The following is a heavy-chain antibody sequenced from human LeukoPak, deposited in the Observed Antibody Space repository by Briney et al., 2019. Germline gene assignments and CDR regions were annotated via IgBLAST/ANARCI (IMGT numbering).Heavy chain of an antibody. V-gene: IGHV4-61*02. J-gene: IGHJ5*02. CDR1: GGSISSGSYY. CDR2: IYTSGST. CDR3: AGGDYDFWTSFDP. D-gene: IGHD3-3*01. Sequence: SETLSLTCTVSGGSISSGSYYWSWIRQPAGKGLEWIGRIYTSGSTNYNPSLKSRVTISLDRSKNQFSLKLSSVTAADTAVYYCAGGDYDFWTSFDPWGQGTLVTVSS.